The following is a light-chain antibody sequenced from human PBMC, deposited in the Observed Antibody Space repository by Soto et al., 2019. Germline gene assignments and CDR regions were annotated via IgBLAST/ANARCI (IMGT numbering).Light chain of an antibody. V-gene: IGKV3-20*01. CDR2: GVS. CDR1: QSVSRNY. Sequence: EIVLTQSPGTLSLSPGERATLSCRASQSVSRNYLAWYKQKPGQAPRLLIYGVSSRPTGIPDRFSGSGSGTDFTLTIRRLEPEDFAFDYCQQYGSSLTFGQGTRLEIK. CDR3: QQYGSSLT. J-gene: IGKJ5*01.